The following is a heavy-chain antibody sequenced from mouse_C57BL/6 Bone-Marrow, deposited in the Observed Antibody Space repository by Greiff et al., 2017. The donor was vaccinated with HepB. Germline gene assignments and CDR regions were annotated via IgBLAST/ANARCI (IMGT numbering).Heavy chain of an antibody. CDR1: GFTFSSYG. J-gene: IGHJ2*01. CDR3: ARLRRGGFDY. V-gene: IGHV5-6*01. D-gene: IGHD2-12*01. Sequence: EVQLVESGGDLVKPGGSLKLSCAASGFTFSSYGMSWVRQTPDKRLEWVATISSGGSYTYYPDSVKGRFTISRDNAKNTLYLQMSSLKSEDTAMYYCARLRRGGFDYWGQGTTLTVSS. CDR2: ISSGGSYT.